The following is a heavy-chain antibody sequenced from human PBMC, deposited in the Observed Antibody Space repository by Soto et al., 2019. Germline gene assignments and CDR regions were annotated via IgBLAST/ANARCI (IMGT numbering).Heavy chain of an antibody. V-gene: IGHV3-33*06. CDR1: GFTFSSYG. CDR2: IWYDGSNK. CDR3: AKDLSYTQIYSGSQGFDY. Sequence: PGGSLRLSCAASGFTFSSYGMHWVRQAPGKGLEWVAVIWYDGSNKYYADSVKGRFTISRDNSKNTLYLQMNSLRAEDTAVYYCAKDLSYTQIYSGSQGFDYCGQGTLVPVSS. D-gene: IGHD1-26*01. J-gene: IGHJ4*02.